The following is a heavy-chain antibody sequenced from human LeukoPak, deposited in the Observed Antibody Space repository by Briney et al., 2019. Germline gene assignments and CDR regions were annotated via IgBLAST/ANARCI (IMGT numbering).Heavy chain of an antibody. CDR3: ARGYYYDSRDAFDI. V-gene: IGHV1-2*02. CDR2: INPNSGGT. D-gene: IGHD3-22*01. Sequence: ASVKVSCKASGYTFTGYYMHWVRQAPGQGLEWMGWINPNSGGTNYAQKFQGRVTMTRDTSISTAYMELSRLRSDDTAVYYCARGYYYDSRDAFDIWGQGTMVTVSS. CDR1: GYTFTGYY. J-gene: IGHJ3*02.